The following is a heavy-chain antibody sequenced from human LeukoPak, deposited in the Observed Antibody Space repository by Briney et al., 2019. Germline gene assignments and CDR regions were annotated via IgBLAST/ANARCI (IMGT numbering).Heavy chain of an antibody. CDR3: AKDPDYTTYGYYFDY. D-gene: IGHD4-11*01. Sequence: GGSLRLSCTASGFTLSSYAMNWVRQAPGKGLEWVSGIGAGGTFTYYADSVKGRFTIFRDNSRNTLYLQMNSLRADDTAVYYCAKDPDYTTYGYYFDYWGQGTLVTVSS. V-gene: IGHV3-23*01. CDR2: IGAGGTFT. CDR1: GFTLSSYA. J-gene: IGHJ4*02.